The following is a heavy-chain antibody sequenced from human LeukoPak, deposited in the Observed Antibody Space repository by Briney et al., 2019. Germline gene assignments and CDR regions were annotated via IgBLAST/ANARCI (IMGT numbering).Heavy chain of an antibody. J-gene: IGHJ3*02. Sequence: ETSETLSLTCTVSGGSISSSSYFWGWIRQPPGKGLEWIGSIFYSGSTYYNPSLNSRVTISIDTSKNQFSLKLSSVTAADTAVYYCAREHSAAFDIWGQGTMVTVSS. CDR2: IFYSGST. V-gene: IGHV4-39*07. CDR3: AREHSAAFDI. CDR1: GGSISSSSYF.